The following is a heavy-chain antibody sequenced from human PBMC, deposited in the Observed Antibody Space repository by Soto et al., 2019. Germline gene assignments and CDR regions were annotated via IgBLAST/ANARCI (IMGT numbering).Heavy chain of an antibody. Sequence: EVQLVESGGGLVQPGGSLRLSCAASGFTFSSYWMHWVRQAPGKGLVWVSRINSDGRSTNYADSVKGRFTISRDNAKNTLYLQMNSLRAEDTAVYYCARGGSLNWYFDLWGRGTPVTVSS. D-gene: IGHD1-26*01. CDR3: ARGGSLNWYFDL. J-gene: IGHJ2*01. CDR2: INSDGRST. CDR1: GFTFSSYW. V-gene: IGHV3-74*01.